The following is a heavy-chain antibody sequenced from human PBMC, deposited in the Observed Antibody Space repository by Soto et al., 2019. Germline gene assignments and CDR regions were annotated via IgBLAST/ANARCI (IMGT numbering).Heavy chain of an antibody. CDR2: IYYSGST. V-gene: IGHV4-31*03. J-gene: IGHJ4*02. CDR3: AREVVVAATGTPRYFDY. D-gene: IGHD2-15*01. Sequence: QVQLQESGPGLVKPSQTLSLTCTVSGGSISSGGYYWSWIRQHPGKGLEWIGYIYYSGSTYYNPSLKGRVTISVDTSKNQFSLKLSSVTAADTAVYYCAREVVVAATGTPRYFDYWGQGTLVTVSS. CDR1: GGSISSGGYY.